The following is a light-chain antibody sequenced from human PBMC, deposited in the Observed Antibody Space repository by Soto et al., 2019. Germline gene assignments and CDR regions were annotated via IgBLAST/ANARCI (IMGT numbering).Light chain of an antibody. CDR1: QSVSSSY. J-gene: IGKJ4*01. CDR2: GAS. Sequence: DIVLTQSPGTLSLSPGERATLSCRASQSVSSSYLAWYQQKPGQAPRLLIYGASNRATGIPDRFSGSGSGTDFTLTISRLEPEDFAVYYCQQYDNSPLTFGGGTKVHI. CDR3: QQYDNSPLT. V-gene: IGKV3-20*01.